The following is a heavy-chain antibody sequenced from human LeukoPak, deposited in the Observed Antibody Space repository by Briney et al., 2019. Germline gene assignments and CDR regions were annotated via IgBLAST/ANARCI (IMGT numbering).Heavy chain of an antibody. J-gene: IGHJ5*02. CDR3: AKNGQRGFSFDP. CDR2: GDHTGGT. Sequence: SETLSLTCAVYGGSFTGYYWSWIRQPPGKGLEWIGEGDHTGGTKYNPSLKSRVTISADSSKNLFSLKWYSVTAADTGLYYCAKNGQRGFSFDPWGQGTLVIVAS. V-gene: IGHV4-34*01. CDR1: GGSFTGYY. D-gene: IGHD2-8*01.